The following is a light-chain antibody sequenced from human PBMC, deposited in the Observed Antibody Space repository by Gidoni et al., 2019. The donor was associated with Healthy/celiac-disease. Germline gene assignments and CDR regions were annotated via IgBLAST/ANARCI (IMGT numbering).Light chain of an antibody. J-gene: IGKJ4*01. V-gene: IGKV1-13*02. Sequence: ALQLTPSPSSLSASVGDRVTITCRASQDISSSLAWYQQNPGKTPKLLLDDASSMESGVPSRFSGSGTGTDFTLTSSSLQPEEFANYSCQQFNSYPLTFGGXTKVEIK. CDR2: DAS. CDR1: QDISSS. CDR3: QQFNSYPLT.